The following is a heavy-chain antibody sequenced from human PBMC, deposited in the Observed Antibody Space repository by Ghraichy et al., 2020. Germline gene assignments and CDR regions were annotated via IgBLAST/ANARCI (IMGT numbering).Heavy chain of an antibody. D-gene: IGHD6-19*01. CDR1: GDSVSSDSAA. CDR2: TYCRSKCYN. V-gene: IGHV6-1*01. J-gene: IGHJ4*02. Sequence: SETLSLTCVISGDSVSSDSAAWNWIRQSPSRGLQWLGRTYCRSKCYNDYAVSVRSRVTIIPETSKNQFSLQLNSVTPEDTAVYLCAREVAVAGTLDSWGQGTLVTVSS. CDR3: AREVAVAGTLDS.